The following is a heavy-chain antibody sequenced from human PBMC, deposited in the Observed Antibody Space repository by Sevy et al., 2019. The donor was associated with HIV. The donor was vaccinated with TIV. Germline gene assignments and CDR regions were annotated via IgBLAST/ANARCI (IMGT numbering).Heavy chain of an antibody. D-gene: IGHD6-19*01. J-gene: IGHJ4*02. Sequence: SETLSLTCTVSGGSISSSTYCWGWIRQPPGKGLEWIASIYYSGSTYYNVSLESRVTISVDMSKNQFSLRLSSVTAADTAVYYCARHGGIAVATLDYWGQGNLVTVSS. V-gene: IGHV4-39*01. CDR3: ARHGGIAVATLDY. CDR1: GGSISSSTYC. CDR2: IYYSGST.